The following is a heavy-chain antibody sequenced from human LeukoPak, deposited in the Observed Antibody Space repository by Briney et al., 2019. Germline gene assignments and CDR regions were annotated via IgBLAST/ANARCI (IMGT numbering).Heavy chain of an antibody. J-gene: IGHJ5*02. V-gene: IGHV1-2*02. CDR2: TNPNSGAT. CDR1: GYTFTDSY. D-gene: IGHD2-15*01. CDR3: ARQPGYCSGGRCFGRRFDP. Sequence: GSVKVSCKASGYTFTDSYIHWVRQAPGQGLEWMGWTNPNSGATNYPQRFQGRVTITRDTSANTAYMELTRLRSDDTAVYYCARQPGYCSGGRCFGRRFDPWGQGTLVTVSS.